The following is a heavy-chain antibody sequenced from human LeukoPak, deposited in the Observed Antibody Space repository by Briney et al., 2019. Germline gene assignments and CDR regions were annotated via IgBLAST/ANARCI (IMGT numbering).Heavy chain of an antibody. CDR2: TIPIFGIA. J-gene: IGHJ6*02. D-gene: IGHD1-26*01. V-gene: IGHV1-69*04. Sequence: SGKVSCKASGDTLTSYAISWVRHAPGQGLEWMGSTIPIFGIAKYGQKLQGRVTITAGKSTSTAYMELSSLRSEDTAVYYCARDQSGSSYYYYGMDVWGQGTTVTVSS. CDR1: GDTLTSYA. CDR3: ARDQSGSSYYYYGMDV.